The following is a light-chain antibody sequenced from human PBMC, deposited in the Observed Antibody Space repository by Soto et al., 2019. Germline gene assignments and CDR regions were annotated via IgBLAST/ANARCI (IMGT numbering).Light chain of an antibody. CDR3: SPYTSSSPRV. J-gene: IGLJ3*02. V-gene: IGLV2-14*01. CDR1: TSDVGGYNY. CDR2: EVS. Sequence: QSVLTQPASVSGSPGQSITISCTGTTSDVGGYNYVSWYQQHPGKAPKLMIYEVSNRPSGVSNRFSGSKSGNTASLTISGLQAEDEADYYCSPYTSSSPRVFGGGTKHPVL.